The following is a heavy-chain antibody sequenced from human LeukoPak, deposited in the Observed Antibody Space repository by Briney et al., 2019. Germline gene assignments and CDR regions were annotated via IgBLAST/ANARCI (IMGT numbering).Heavy chain of an antibody. Sequence: ASVKVSCKASGYTFTGYYMHWVRQAPGQGLEWMGWISAYNGNTNYAQKLQGRVTMTTDTSTSTAYMELRSLRSDDTAVYYCARAYSSSWATDYWGQGTLVTVSS. J-gene: IGHJ4*02. CDR2: ISAYNGNT. V-gene: IGHV1-18*04. D-gene: IGHD6-13*01. CDR1: GYTFTGYY. CDR3: ARAYSSSWATDY.